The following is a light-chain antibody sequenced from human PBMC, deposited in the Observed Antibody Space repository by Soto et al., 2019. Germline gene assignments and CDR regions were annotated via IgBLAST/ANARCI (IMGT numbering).Light chain of an antibody. Sequence: ETVMTQSPATLSVSPGETAALSCRASQSFASSLAWYQQKPGQAPRLLIYGASTRATGIPARFSGSGSWTEFTLTISNLQSEDFAVYYCQQYNTWPRTFGQGTKVDI. CDR3: QQYNTWPRT. J-gene: IGKJ1*01. CDR2: GAS. V-gene: IGKV3-15*01. CDR1: QSFASS.